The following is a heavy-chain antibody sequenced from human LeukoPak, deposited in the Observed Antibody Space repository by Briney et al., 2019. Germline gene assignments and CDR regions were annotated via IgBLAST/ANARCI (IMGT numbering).Heavy chain of an antibody. Sequence: PGGSLRLSCAASGFTFSSYVMHWVRQAPGKGLEWVAVISYDGSNKYYADSVKGRFTISRDNSKNTLYLQMNSLRAEDTAVYYCPKGTSYCGGDCYPDYWGQGTLVTVSS. CDR1: GFTFSSYV. V-gene: IGHV3-30*18. CDR3: PKGTSYCGGDCYPDY. J-gene: IGHJ4*02. D-gene: IGHD2-21*02. CDR2: ISYDGSNK.